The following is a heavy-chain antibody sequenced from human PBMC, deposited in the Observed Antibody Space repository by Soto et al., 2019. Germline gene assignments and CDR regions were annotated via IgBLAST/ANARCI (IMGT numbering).Heavy chain of an antibody. J-gene: IGHJ5*02. CDR2: IYYSGST. V-gene: IGHV4-59*01. D-gene: IGHD3-10*01. CDR1: GGSISSYY. Sequence: SLTCTVSGGSISSYYWSWIRQPPGKGLEWIGYIYYSGSTNYNPSLKSRVTISVDTSKNQFSLKLSSVTAADTAVYYCARERVYYYGSGSSFNWFDPWGQGTLVTVSS. CDR3: ARERVYYYGSGSSFNWFDP.